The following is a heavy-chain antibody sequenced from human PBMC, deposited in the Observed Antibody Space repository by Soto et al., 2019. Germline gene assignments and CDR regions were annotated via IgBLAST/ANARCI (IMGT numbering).Heavy chain of an antibody. V-gene: IGHV3-15*07. CDR2: IKSKTDGGTT. J-gene: IGHJ6*02. D-gene: IGHD6-13*01. CDR3: TTASVKGDSSSWYVPDYYYYGMDV. Sequence: GGSLRLSCAASGFTFSNAWMNWVRQAPGKGLEWVGRIKSKTDGGTTDYAAPVKGRFTISRDDSKNTLYLQMNSLKTEDTAVYYCTTASVKGDSSSWYVPDYYYYGMDVWGQGTTVTVSS. CDR1: GFTFSNAW.